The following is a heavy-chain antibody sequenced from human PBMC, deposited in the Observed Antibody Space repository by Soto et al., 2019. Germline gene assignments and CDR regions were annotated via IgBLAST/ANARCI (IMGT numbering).Heavy chain of an antibody. CDR2: ITDSGGST. V-gene: IGHV3-23*01. Sequence: PGGSLRLSCAASGFTFDYYAMSWVRQAPGKGLERVSVITDSGGSTLYADPVKGRFTISRDNSRNTLYLQMSSLRVEDTAIYYCAKTSGGSYPGSRVFDYWGPGTRVTVSS. D-gene: IGHD1-26*01. CDR3: AKTSGGSYPGSRVFDY. CDR1: GFTFDYYA. J-gene: IGHJ4*02.